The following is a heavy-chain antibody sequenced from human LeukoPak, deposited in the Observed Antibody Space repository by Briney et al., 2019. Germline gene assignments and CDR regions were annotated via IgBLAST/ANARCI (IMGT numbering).Heavy chain of an antibody. Sequence: PGGSLRLSCAASGFTFSSYSMNWVRRAPGKGLEWVSYISSSSTIYYADSVKGRFTISRDNAKNSLYLQMNSLRAEDTAVYYCARDRGLMFDPWGQGTLVTVSS. CDR1: GFTFSSYS. CDR2: ISSSSTI. J-gene: IGHJ5*02. CDR3: ARDRGLMFDP. V-gene: IGHV3-48*04.